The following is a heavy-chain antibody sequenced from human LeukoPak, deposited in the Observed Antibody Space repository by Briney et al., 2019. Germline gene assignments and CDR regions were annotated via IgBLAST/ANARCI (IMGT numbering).Heavy chain of an antibody. Sequence: SETLSLTCIVSGGSISSGGYYWSWIRQHPGKGLEWIGYIYYSGSTYYNPSLKSRVTISVDTSKNQFSLKLSSVTAADTAVYYCARDVGYYGSGSYSDYWGQGTLVTVSS. D-gene: IGHD3-10*01. CDR1: GGSISSGGYY. V-gene: IGHV4-31*03. CDR3: ARDVGYYGSGSYSDY. J-gene: IGHJ4*02. CDR2: IYYSGST.